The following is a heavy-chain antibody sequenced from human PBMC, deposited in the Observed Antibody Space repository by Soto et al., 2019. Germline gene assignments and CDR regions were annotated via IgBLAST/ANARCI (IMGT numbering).Heavy chain of an antibody. Sequence: QVQLQQWGAGLLKPSETLSLTCAVYGGSFSGYYWSWIRQPPGKGLEWIGEINHSGSTNYNPSLTSRVTISVDPSKNQFSLKLSSVTAADTAVYYCARRRITMVRGVKNWFDPWGQGTLVTVSS. V-gene: IGHV4-34*01. CDR2: INHSGST. CDR3: ARRRITMVRGVKNWFDP. CDR1: GGSFSGYY. J-gene: IGHJ5*02. D-gene: IGHD3-10*01.